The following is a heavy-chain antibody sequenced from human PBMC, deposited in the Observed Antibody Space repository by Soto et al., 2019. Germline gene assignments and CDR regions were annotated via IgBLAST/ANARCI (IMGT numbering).Heavy chain of an antibody. Sequence: QMQLVQSGPEVKKPGTSVKVSCKASGFTFTSSAVQWVRQARGQRLEWIGWIVVGSGNTNYAQKFQERVTITRDMSTSTAYMELSSLRSEDTAVYYCVVDGYSYGSNYYYYGMDVWGQGTTVTVSS. J-gene: IGHJ6*02. CDR3: VVDGYSYGSNYYYYGMDV. CDR2: IVVGSGNT. CDR1: GFTFTSSA. V-gene: IGHV1-58*01. D-gene: IGHD5-18*01.